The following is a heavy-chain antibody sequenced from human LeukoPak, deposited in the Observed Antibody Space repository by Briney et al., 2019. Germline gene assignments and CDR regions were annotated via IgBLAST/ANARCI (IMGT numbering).Heavy chain of an antibody. V-gene: IGHV5-51*01. CDR1: GYSFPGYW. CDR3: SRHLYSTRGPDY. D-gene: IGHD6-13*01. J-gene: IGHJ4*02. Sequence: GESLKISCKGSGYSFPGYWIAWLRQMPGKGLEWMGIIYPGDSDTRYSPSLQGQVTISVDKSINTAYLQWSSLKASDTAMYYCSRHLYSTRGPDYWGQGTLVTVSS. CDR2: IYPGDSDT.